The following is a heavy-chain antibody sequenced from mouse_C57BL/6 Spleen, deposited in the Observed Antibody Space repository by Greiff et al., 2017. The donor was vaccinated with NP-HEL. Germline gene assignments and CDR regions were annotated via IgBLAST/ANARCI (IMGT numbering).Heavy chain of an antibody. CDR2: ISDGGSYT. CDR1: GFTFSSYA. V-gene: IGHV5-4*03. D-gene: IGHD1-1*01. J-gene: IGHJ3*01. Sequence: EVKLMESGGGLVKPGGSLKLSCAASGFTFSSYAMSWVRQTPEKRLEWVATISDGGSYTYYPDNVKGRFTISRDNAKNNLYLQMSHLKSEDTAMYYCASPSPYYYYGSSWFAYWGQGTLVTVSA. CDR3: ASPSPYYYYGSSWFAY.